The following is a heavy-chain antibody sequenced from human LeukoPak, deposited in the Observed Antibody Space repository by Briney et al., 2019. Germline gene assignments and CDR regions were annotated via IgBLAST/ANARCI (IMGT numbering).Heavy chain of an antibody. CDR1: GYTFTSYG. CDR2: ISAYNGNT. Sequence: GASAKVSCKTSGYTFTSYGISWVRQAPGQGLEWMGWISAYNGNTNYAQKLQGRVTMTTATSTGTAYMELRSLRSDDTAVYYCARDEGVLRYFDWLFGFDYWGQGTLVTVSS. D-gene: IGHD3-9*01. CDR3: ARDEGVLRYFDWLFGFDY. V-gene: IGHV1-18*04. J-gene: IGHJ4*02.